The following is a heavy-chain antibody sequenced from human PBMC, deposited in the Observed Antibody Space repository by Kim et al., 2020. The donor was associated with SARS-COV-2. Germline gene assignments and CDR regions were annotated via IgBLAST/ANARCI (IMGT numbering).Heavy chain of an antibody. CDR3: CLSWAYYYDSSGYYLFDY. CDR1: GYSFTSYW. D-gene: IGHD3-22*01. V-gene: IGHV5-51*01. CDR2: IYPGDSDT. Sequence: GESLKISCKGSGYSFTSYWIGWVRQMPGKGLEWMGIIYPGDSDTRYSPSFQGQVTISADKSISTAYLQWNSLKASDTAMYYCCLSWAYYYDSSGYYLFDYWGQGTLVTVSS. J-gene: IGHJ4*02.